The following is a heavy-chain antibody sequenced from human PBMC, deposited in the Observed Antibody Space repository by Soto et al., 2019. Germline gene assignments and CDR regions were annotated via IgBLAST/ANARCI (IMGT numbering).Heavy chain of an antibody. V-gene: IGHV4-39*01. CDR2: IYYSGST. Sequence: LSLTCTVSGGSISSSSYYWGWIRQPPGKGLEWIGSIYYSGSTYYNPSLKSRVTISVDTSKNQFSLKLSSVTAADTAVYYCARWAVAGTLVAYWGQGTLVPGSS. CDR3: ARWAVAGTLVAY. D-gene: IGHD6-19*01. CDR1: GGSISSSSYY. J-gene: IGHJ4*02.